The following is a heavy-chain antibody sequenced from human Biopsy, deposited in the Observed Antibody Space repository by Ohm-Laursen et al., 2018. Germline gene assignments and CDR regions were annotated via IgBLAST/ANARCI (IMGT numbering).Heavy chain of an antibody. CDR2: AIPISNTA. J-gene: IGHJ4*02. CDR1: GGSFSDYG. V-gene: IGHV1-69*06. CDR3: ATLTEDYGASPDS. D-gene: IGHD4-17*01. Sequence: SVKVSCKASGGSFSDYGLSWARQAPGRGLEWMGRAIPISNTANYAQNFQDRLTITADRSTNTAYMELNSLRSEDTAVYFCATLTEDYGASPDSWGQGTLVVVSS.